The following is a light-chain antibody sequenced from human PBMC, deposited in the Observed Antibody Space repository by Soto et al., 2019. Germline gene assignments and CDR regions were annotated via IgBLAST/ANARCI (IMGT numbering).Light chain of an antibody. V-gene: IGKV1-39*01. CDR2: AAS. CDR3: QQSYSSPWT. CDR1: QTITNY. J-gene: IGKJ1*01. Sequence: DIQMTQSPSSLSASVGDRVTITCRASQTITNYLNWYQQKPGKAPKLLIYAASTLLSGVPSRFICGGSGTDFTLTIDSLQPEDFATYDCQQSYSSPWTFGQGTKVEIK.